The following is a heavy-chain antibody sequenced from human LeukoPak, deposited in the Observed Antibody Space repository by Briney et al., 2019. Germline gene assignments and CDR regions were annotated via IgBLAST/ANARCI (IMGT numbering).Heavy chain of an antibody. V-gene: IGHV5-51*01. CDR1: GSRFTAYW. CDR2: IYPGDSDT. D-gene: IGHD5-12*01. CDR3: ARDYSGYDT. Sequence: GESLKISSKGSGSRFTAYWIAWVRPMPGKGLEWMGIIYPGDSDTTYSPSFQGQVTISADKSVSTAYLQWSSLKTSDSAMYYCARDYSGYDTWGQGTLVTVSS. J-gene: IGHJ5*02.